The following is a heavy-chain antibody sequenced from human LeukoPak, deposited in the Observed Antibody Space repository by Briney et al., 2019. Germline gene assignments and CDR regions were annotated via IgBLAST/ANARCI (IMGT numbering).Heavy chain of an antibody. D-gene: IGHD6-19*01. J-gene: IGHJ4*02. V-gene: IGHV4-39*01. CDR1: GYSISSTNYY. CDR2: TYYSRGT. CDR3: ASSGWYLLPGVY. Sequence: SATLSLTCTASGYSISSTNYYWGWIRQPPGKGLMWIVSTYYSRGTYSNPSLDSRVTISVDTSKYQFSLKLRSVTPADTAVYYCASSGWYLLPGVYWGQRTLVTVSS.